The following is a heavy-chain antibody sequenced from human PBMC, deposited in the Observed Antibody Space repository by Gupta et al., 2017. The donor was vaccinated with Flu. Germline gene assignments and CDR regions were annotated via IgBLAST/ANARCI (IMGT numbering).Heavy chain of an antibody. CDR1: GGSFSGYY. CDR2: INHSGST. V-gene: IGHV4-34*01. D-gene: IGHD3-22*01. CDR3: ARGSKYYDSSGYID. J-gene: IGHJ4*02. Sequence: QVQLQQWGAGLLKPSETLSLTCAVYGGSFSGYYWSWIRQPPGKGLEWIGEINHSGSTNYNPSLKSRVTISVDTSKNQFSLRLSSVTAADTAVYYCARGSKYYDSSGYIDWGRGTLVTVSS.